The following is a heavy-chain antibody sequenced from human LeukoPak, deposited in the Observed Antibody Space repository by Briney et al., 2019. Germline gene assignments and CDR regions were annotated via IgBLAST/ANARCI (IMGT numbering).Heavy chain of an antibody. J-gene: IGHJ4*02. CDR3: AKGGPYSSSPDFDY. CDR2: ISGSGGST. CDR1: GCTFSSYS. V-gene: IGHV3-23*01. Sequence: GGSLRLSCAASGCTFSSYSINWVRQAPGKGLEWVSVISGSGGSTYYADFVEGRFTISRDNSKNTLYLQMNSLSAEDTAVYYCAKGGPYSSSPDFDYCGQGTLVTVSS. D-gene: IGHD6-6*01.